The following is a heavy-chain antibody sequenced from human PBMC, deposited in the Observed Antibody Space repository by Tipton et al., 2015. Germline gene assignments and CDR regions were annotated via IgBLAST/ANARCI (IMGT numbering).Heavy chain of an antibody. D-gene: IGHD4-17*01. Sequence: GLVKPSETLSLTCTVSGGSVSSSSYYWGWIRQPPGKGLEWIGTIYYTGSTSYNPSLKSRVTISLDTSKNQVSLKLSSVTAADTAVYYCASGHGDYVNGMDVWGQGTTVTVSS. J-gene: IGHJ6*02. CDR2: IYYTGST. CDR1: GGSVSSSSYY. CDR3: ASGHGDYVNGMDV. V-gene: IGHV4-39*07.